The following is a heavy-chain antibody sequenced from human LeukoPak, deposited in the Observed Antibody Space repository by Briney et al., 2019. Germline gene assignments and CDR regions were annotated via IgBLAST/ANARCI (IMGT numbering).Heavy chain of an antibody. CDR1: GGSISSSNW. V-gene: IGHV4-4*02. Sequence: PSETLSLTCAVSGGSISSSNWWSWVRQPPGKGLEWIGEIYHSGSTNYNPSLKSRVTISLDTSRNQFSLRLNSVTAADTAVYYCAKSNGYGLIDIWGQGTMVTVSS. CDR2: IYHSGST. J-gene: IGHJ3*02. CDR3: AKSNGYGLIDI. D-gene: IGHD3-10*01.